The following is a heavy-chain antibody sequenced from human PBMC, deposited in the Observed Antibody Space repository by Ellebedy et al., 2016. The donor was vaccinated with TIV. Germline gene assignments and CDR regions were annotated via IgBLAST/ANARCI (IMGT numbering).Heavy chain of an antibody. Sequence: MPSETLSLTCTVSGGSISSGDYYWSWIRQPLGKGLEWIGYIYYSGSTYYNPSLKSRVTISVDTSKNQFSLKLSSVTAADTAVYYCARDRGYSYGYGAFDIWGQGTMVTVSS. CDR1: GGSISSGDYY. CDR3: ARDRGYSYGYGAFDI. CDR2: IYYSGST. J-gene: IGHJ3*02. V-gene: IGHV4-30-4*01. D-gene: IGHD5-18*01.